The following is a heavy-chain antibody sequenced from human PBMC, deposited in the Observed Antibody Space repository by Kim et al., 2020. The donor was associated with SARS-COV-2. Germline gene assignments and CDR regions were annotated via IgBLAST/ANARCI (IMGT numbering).Heavy chain of an antibody. D-gene: IGHD6-13*01. J-gene: IGHJ4*02. CDR3: ANPRQPDY. CDR2: GNIT. Sequence: GNITAYADSVKGRFTISRDNSKNTLYLQMSSLRAEDTAIYYCANPRQPDYWGQGTLVTVSS. V-gene: IGHV3-23*01.